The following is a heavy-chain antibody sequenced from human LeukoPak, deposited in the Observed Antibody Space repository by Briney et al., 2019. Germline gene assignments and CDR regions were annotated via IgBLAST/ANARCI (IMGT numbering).Heavy chain of an antibody. D-gene: IGHD2-15*01. CDR3: ARRHPHCSGGSCYWFDP. CDR1: GYTFTSYD. Sequence: SVKVSSKASGYTFTSYDINWVRQATGQGLEWMAWMNPKSGNTGYAQKFQGRVTMTRNTSISTAYMELSSLRSEDTAVYYCARRHPHCSGGSCYWFDPWGQGTLVTVSS. V-gene: IGHV1-8*01. J-gene: IGHJ5*02. CDR2: MNPKSGNT.